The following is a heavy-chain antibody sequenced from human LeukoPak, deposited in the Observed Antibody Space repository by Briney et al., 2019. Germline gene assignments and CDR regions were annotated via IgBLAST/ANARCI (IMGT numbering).Heavy chain of an antibody. CDR2: INWNGGST. Sequence: GGSLRPSCAASGFTFDDYGMSWVRQAPGKGLEWVSGINWNGGSTGYADSVKGRFTISRDNAKNSLYLQMNSLRAEDTALYYCARTGTRYYYYYMDVWGKGTTVTVSS. CDR3: ARTGTRYYYYYMDV. J-gene: IGHJ6*03. CDR1: GFTFDDYG. D-gene: IGHD1-14*01. V-gene: IGHV3-20*04.